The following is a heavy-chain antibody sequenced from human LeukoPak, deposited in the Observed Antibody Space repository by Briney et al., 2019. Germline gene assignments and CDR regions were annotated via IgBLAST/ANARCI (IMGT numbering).Heavy chain of an antibody. Sequence: PSETLSLTCSVSGASLGSSRHYWGWVRQPPGKGLEWIGEINHSGSTNYNPSLKSRVTISVDTSKNQFSLKLSSVTAADTAVYYCASFRSTAAVPYFEYWGQGTLVTVSS. V-gene: IGHV4-39*07. CDR1: GASLGSSRHY. D-gene: IGHD6-6*01. CDR3: ASFRSTAAVPYFEY. J-gene: IGHJ4*02. CDR2: INHSGST.